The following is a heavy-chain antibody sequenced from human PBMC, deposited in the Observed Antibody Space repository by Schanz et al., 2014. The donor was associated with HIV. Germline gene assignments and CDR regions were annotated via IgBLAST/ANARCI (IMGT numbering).Heavy chain of an antibody. D-gene: IGHD6-6*01. CDR3: ARGLKDSSSSEAFHI. J-gene: IGHJ3*02. Sequence: QVQLVQSGAEVRRPGASVKVSCKASGGTFSNYAISWVRQAPGQGLEWMGGIIPIFGTANYAQKFQGRVTIIADESTSTAYMELSSLRSDDTAMYYCARGLKDSSSSEAFHIWGQGTMVTVSS. V-gene: IGHV1-69*01. CDR2: IIPIFGTA. CDR1: GGTFSNYA.